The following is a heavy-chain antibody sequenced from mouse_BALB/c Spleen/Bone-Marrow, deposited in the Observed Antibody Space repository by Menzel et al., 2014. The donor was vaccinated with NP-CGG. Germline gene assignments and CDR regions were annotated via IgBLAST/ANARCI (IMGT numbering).Heavy chain of an antibody. V-gene: IGHV5-6-3*01. CDR1: GFTFSSYG. Sequence: DVHLVESGGGLVQPGGSPKLSCAASGFTFSSYGMSWVRQTPDKRLELVATINSNGGSTYYPDSVKGRFTISRDTAKNTLYLQMSSLKSEETAMYYCVRGNYGNYVDYFDFWGQGTTLTVSS. J-gene: IGHJ2*01. CDR3: VRGNYGNYVDYFDF. D-gene: IGHD2-1*01. CDR2: INSNGGST.